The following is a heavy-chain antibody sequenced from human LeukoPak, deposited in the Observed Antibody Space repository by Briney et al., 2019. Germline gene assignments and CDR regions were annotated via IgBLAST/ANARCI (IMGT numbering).Heavy chain of an antibody. Sequence: GGSLRLSCAASGFTFSDYYMSWIRQAPRKGLEWIXYXSSSTTYTNYADSVKGRFTTSRDNAKNSLFLQMNSLRAEDTAVYYCARDKSGTLGDYDAFDIWGQGTMVTVSS. CDR1: GFTFSDYY. D-gene: IGHD4-17*01. J-gene: IGHJ3*02. CDR2: XSSSTTYT. V-gene: IGHV3-11*06. CDR3: ARDKSGTLGDYDAFDI.